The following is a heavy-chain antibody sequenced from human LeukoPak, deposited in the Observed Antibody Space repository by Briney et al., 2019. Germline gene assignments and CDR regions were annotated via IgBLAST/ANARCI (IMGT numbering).Heavy chain of an antibody. CDR1: GYTFTGYY. Sequence: ASVKVSCKASGYTFTGYYMHWVRQAPGQGLEWMGWINPNSGGTNYAQKFQGRVTMTRNTSISTAYMELSRLRSDDTAVYYCASFPRRDGYTSIDYWGQGTLVTVSS. V-gene: IGHV1-2*02. J-gene: IGHJ4*02. CDR2: INPNSGGT. CDR3: ASFPRRDGYTSIDY. D-gene: IGHD5-12*01.